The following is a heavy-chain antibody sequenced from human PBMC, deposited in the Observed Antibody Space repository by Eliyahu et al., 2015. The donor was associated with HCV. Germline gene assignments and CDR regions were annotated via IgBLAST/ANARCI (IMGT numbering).Heavy chain of an antibody. J-gene: IGHJ5*02. D-gene: IGHD6-19*01. CDR1: GGXIXTYY. V-gene: IGHV4-59*01. CDR3: ASGGGGIAVAGTGGWFDP. Sequence: QVQLQESGPGLVKPSETLXLTCTVXGGXIXTYYWSWIRQPXGKGLEWIGYXHFSGSTNYXPSLXSRVTISLDTSKNQFSLNLTSVTAADTAVYYCASGGGGIAVAGTGGWFDPWGQGTLVTVSS. CDR2: XHFSGST.